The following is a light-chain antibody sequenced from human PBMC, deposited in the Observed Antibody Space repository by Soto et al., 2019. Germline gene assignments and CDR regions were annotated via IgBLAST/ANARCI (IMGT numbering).Light chain of an antibody. V-gene: IGKV3-20*01. Sequence: EIVLTQSPGTLSLSPGERATLSCRASQSVSSNYLAWYQQKPGQAPRLLIYGASSRATGIPDRFSGSGSGTAVTLTISRLEPEDFAVYYCKQYGSSPFTFGGGTKVEIK. CDR1: QSVSSNY. J-gene: IGKJ4*01. CDR3: KQYGSSPFT. CDR2: GAS.